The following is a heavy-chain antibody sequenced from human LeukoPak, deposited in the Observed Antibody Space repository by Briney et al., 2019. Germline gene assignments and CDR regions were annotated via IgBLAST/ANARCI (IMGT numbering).Heavy chain of an antibody. V-gene: IGHV3-30*02. Sequence: GGSLRLSCAASGFTFSSYGMHWVRQAPGKGLGWVAFIRYVGSNNYYADSVKGAFTIYRDNSKNTLYLQMNSLRAEDTAVYYCAKDPRQWEPPEDAFDIWGRGKMVTVSS. CDR1: GFTFSSYG. CDR2: IRYVGSNN. D-gene: IGHD1-26*01. CDR3: AKDPRQWEPPEDAFDI. J-gene: IGHJ3*02.